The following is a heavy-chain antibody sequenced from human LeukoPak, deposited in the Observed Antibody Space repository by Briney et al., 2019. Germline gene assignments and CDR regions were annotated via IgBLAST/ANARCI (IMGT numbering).Heavy chain of an antibody. V-gene: IGHV3-30-3*01. CDR2: ISYDGSNK. J-gene: IGHJ4*02. CDR3: ARGSSGWYFDY. CDR1: GFTFSSYA. Sequence: PGRSLRLSCAASGFTFSSYAMHWVRQAPGKGLEWVAVISYDGSNKYYADPVKGRFTISRDNSKNTLYLQMNSLRAEDTAVYYCARGSSGWYFDYWGQGTLVTVSS. D-gene: IGHD6-19*01.